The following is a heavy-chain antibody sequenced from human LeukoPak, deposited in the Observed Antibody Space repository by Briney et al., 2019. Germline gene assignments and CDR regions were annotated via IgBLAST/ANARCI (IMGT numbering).Heavy chain of an antibody. CDR2: INPDGSAT. Sequence: GGSLRPSCAASGFTFSSYWMHWVRQAPGKGLVWVSRINPDGSATSYADSVKGRFTISRDNAKNTLYLQMNSLRAEDTAVYYCTRSLVAPDNYWGQGTLVTVSS. V-gene: IGHV3-74*01. D-gene: IGHD2-21*01. J-gene: IGHJ4*02. CDR1: GFTFSSYW. CDR3: TRSLVAPDNY.